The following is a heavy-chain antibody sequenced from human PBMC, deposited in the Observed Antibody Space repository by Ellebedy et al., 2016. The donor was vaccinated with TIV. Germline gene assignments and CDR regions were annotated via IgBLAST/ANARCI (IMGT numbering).Heavy chain of an antibody. CDR1: GFSFSSYW. V-gene: IGHV3-7*01. CDR2: IRQDGSEK. CDR3: ATDGSYGDYLSPTHAFVI. J-gene: IGHJ3*02. D-gene: IGHD4-17*01. Sequence: GGSLRLPCGASGFSFSSYWISWVRQAPGKGLEWVANIRQDGSEKYYVDSVKGRFTISRDNAKNSLYLHLNSLRAEDTAMYYCATDGSYGDYLSPTHAFVIWGQGTMVTVSS.